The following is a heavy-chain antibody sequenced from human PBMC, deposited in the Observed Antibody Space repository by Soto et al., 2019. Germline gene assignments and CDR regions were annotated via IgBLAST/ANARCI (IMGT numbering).Heavy chain of an antibody. CDR3: AERFDY. Sequence: GGTLRLSCVASGFTYSSYAMTRVRQGPGKGLEWVSEISDSGGRTYYADSVKGRFTVSRDNSKNTVYLQMNSLRADDTAVYYCAERFDYWGQGTLVIVSS. CDR1: GFTYSSYA. J-gene: IGHJ4*02. CDR2: ISDSGGRT. V-gene: IGHV3-23*01. D-gene: IGHD3-10*01.